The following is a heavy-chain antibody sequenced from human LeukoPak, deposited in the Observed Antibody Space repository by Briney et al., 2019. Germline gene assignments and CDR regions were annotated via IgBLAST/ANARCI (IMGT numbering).Heavy chain of an antibody. D-gene: IGHD3-10*01. CDR2: IHYSATT. Sequence: PSETLSLTCTVSGGSLSSYYCNWIRQPPGKGLEWIGYIHYSATTNYNPSLKSRVTISVDTSKNAFSLKLTSVTAADTAVYYCARRPLSYGLDYWGQGTLVTVSS. J-gene: IGHJ4*02. CDR3: ARRPLSYGLDY. V-gene: IGHV4-59*08. CDR1: GGSLSSYY.